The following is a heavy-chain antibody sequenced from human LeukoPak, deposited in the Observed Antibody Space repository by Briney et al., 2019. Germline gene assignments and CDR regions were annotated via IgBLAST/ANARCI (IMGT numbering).Heavy chain of an antibody. D-gene: IGHD5-12*01. Sequence: GGSLRLSCAASGFTFSTYRMNWVRQAPGKGLEWVSSISSSGSPIYYADSVKGRFTISRDNAKNSLCLQMSSLRDDDTAVYYCARGGYNGYDCDYWGQGTLVTVSS. CDR1: GFTFSTYR. CDR2: ISSSGSPI. CDR3: ARGGYNGYDCDY. J-gene: IGHJ4*02. V-gene: IGHV3-48*02.